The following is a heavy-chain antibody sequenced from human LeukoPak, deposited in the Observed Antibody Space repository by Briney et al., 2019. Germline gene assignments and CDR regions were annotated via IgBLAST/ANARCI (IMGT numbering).Heavy chain of an antibody. J-gene: IGHJ2*01. CDR1: GFTFSRHD. Sequence: PGRSLRLSCVASGFTFSRHDMNWVRQAPGKGLEWVAVIPYDGSNKYYADSVKGRFTISRDNSKNTLFLQMNRLRAEDTAVYHCAKARGSGYYSSFDLWGRGTLVTVSS. CDR3: AKARGSGYYSSFDL. D-gene: IGHD6-19*01. CDR2: IPYDGSNK. V-gene: IGHV3-30*18.